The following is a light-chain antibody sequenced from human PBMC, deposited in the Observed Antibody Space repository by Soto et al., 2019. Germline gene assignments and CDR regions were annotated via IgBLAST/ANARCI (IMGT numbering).Light chain of an antibody. V-gene: IGKV3-15*01. J-gene: IGKJ1*01. CDR2: GAS. Sequence: DIVMTQSPATRSVSPWERATLSCRASQSVSSNLAWYQQKPGQAPSLLIYGASTRATGIPARFSGSGSGTEFTLTISRREPEDFAGYYCQQRSNWPRTFGQGTKVDIK. CDR3: QQRSNWPRT. CDR1: QSVSSN.